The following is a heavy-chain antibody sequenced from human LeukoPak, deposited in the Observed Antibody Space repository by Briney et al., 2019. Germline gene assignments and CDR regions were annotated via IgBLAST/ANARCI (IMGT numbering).Heavy chain of an antibody. CDR1: GGSFSGYY. V-gene: IGHV4-34*01. Sequence: SETLSLTCAVYGGSFSGYYWSWIRQPPGKGLEWIGEINHSGSTNYNPPLKSRVTISVDTSKNQFSLKLSSVTAADTAVYYCARGYPAMVTSFDYWGQGTLVTVSS. D-gene: IGHD5-18*01. J-gene: IGHJ4*02. CDR2: INHSGST. CDR3: ARGYPAMVTSFDY.